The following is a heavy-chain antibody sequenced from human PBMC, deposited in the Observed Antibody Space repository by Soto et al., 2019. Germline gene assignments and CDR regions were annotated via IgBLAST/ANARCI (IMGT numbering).Heavy chain of an antibody. J-gene: IGHJ6*02. V-gene: IGHV3-30-3*01. CDR1: GFTFSSYA. D-gene: IGHD3-3*01. CDR2: ISYDGSNK. CDR3: ARALRYDFWSGPDYYYYGMDV. Sequence: GGSLRLSCAASGFTFSSYAMHWVRQAPGKGLEWVAVISYDGSNKYYADSVKGRFTISRDNSKNTLYLQMNSLRAEDTAVYYCARALRYDFWSGPDYYYYGMDVWGHGTTVTVSS.